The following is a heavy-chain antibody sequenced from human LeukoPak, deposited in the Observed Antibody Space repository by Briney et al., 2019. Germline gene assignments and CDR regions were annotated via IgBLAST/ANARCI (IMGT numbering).Heavy chain of an antibody. CDR1: GGSISSGDYY. CDR2: IYYSGST. V-gene: IGHV4-61*08. CDR3: AASIAVAGTPFDY. Sequence: PSQTLSLTCTVSGGSISSGDYYWSWIRQPPGKGLEWIGYIYYSGSTNYNPSLKSRVTISVDTSKNQFSLKLSSVTAADTAVYYCAASIAVAGTPFDYWGQGTLVTVSS. J-gene: IGHJ4*02. D-gene: IGHD6-19*01.